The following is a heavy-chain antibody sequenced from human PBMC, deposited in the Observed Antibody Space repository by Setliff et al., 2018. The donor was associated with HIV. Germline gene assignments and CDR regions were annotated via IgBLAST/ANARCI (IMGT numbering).Heavy chain of an antibody. Sequence: SETLSLTCTVSGGSISSQYWSWIRQPPGKGLEWIGYISYSGSTNYNPSLKSRVTISLDTSKNQFSLKLSSVTAADTAVYYCARVARGGHSSRWYYFDYWGQGTLVTVSS. D-gene: IGHD6-13*01. CDR3: ARVARGGHSSRWYYFDY. CDR1: GGSISSQY. J-gene: IGHJ4*02. V-gene: IGHV4-59*11. CDR2: ISYSGST.